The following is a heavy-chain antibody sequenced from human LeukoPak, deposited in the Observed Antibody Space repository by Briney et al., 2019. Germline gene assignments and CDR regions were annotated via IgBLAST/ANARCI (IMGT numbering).Heavy chain of an antibody. Sequence: GGSLRLSSAASRFTLSDYYMSWVREAPGQGLEWVSYICSSGRTIYYAESVKGRFTLSRDTAKNTLYLQINSLRAKDTAVYDCARGVYYYDSSGPAASDIWGQGTMVTVSS. CDR2: ICSSGRTI. CDR3: ARGVYYYDSSGPAASDI. D-gene: IGHD3-22*01. J-gene: IGHJ3*02. CDR1: RFTLSDYY. V-gene: IGHV3-11*04.